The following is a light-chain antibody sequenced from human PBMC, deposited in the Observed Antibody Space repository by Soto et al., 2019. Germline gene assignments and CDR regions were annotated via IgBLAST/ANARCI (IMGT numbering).Light chain of an antibody. Sequence: QSVLTQPPAVSGAPGQRVTISCTGSSSNIGAGYDVHWYQQLPGTAPKLLIYGNSNRPSGVPDRFSGSKSGTSASLAITGRQAEDEADYYCRPHDSGLRVPVSGGETKLTVL. V-gene: IGLV1-40*01. CDR3: RPHDSGLRVPV. CDR2: GNS. CDR1: SSNIGAGYD. J-gene: IGLJ2*01.